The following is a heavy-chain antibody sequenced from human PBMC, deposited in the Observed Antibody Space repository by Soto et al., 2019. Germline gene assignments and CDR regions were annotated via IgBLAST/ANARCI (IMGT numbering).Heavy chain of an antibody. Sequence: QVQLQESGPGLVKPSQTLSLTCTVSGGSISSGGYYWSWIRQHPGKGLEWIGYIYYSGSTYYNPSLKSRVTISVDTSKHQLSLKLSSVTAADKAVYYCARDRTEDFWSGYYTTYYYYGMDVWGQGTTVTVSS. CDR3: ARDRTEDFWSGYYTTYYYYGMDV. CDR1: GGSISSGGYY. V-gene: IGHV4-31*03. J-gene: IGHJ6*02. D-gene: IGHD3-3*01. CDR2: IYYSGST.